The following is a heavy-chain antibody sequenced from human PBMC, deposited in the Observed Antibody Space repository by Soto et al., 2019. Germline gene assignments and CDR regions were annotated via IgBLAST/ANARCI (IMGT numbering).Heavy chain of an antibody. CDR2: IYYSGTT. CDR3: ARESFYGGYFEY. Sequence: QVQLQESGPGLVKPSQTLSLTCTVSGDSITSGDYYWSWIRPSPGKDLEWIAYIYYSGTTYYNPSLKRQITISIDTSKNQFSLKLRSVTAADKSIYYCARESFYGGYFEYWGQGSLVTVSS. J-gene: IGHJ4*02. CDR1: GDSITSGDYY. V-gene: IGHV4-30-4*01. D-gene: IGHD4-17*01.